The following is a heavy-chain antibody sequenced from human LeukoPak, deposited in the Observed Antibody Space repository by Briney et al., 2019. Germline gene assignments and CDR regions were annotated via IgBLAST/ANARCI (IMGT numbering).Heavy chain of an antibody. CDR1: GVSISSYY. CDR3: ARLSSTLYYSMDV. CDR2: IQNSAIYRAKI. Sequence: NTSETLSLTCAVSGVSISSYYWTWIGQPPGKGLVGVGYIQNSAIYRAKIKSSPPLQSRVSLSIDTSKNQVSLTVNSVTAADTAVYYCARLSSTLYYSMDVWGPGTAVTVSS. D-gene: IGHD6-6*01. J-gene: IGHJ6*02. V-gene: IGHV4-59*08.